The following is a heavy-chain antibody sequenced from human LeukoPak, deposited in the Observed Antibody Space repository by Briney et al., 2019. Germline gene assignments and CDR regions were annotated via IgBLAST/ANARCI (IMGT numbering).Heavy chain of an antibody. CDR1: GFTFSSYS. CDR3: ARGGVYCGYDFDY. J-gene: IGHJ4*02. D-gene: IGHD5-12*01. Sequence: GGSLRLSCAASGFTFSSYSMNWVRQAPGKGLEWVSSISSSSSYIYYADSVKGRFTISRDNAKNSLYLQMNSLRAEDTAVYYCARGGVYCGYDFDYWGQGTLVTVSS. CDR2: ISSSSSYI. V-gene: IGHV3-21*01.